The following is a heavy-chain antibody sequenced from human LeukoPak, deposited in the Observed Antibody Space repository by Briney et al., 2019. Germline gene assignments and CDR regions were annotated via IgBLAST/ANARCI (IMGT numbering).Heavy chain of an antibody. CDR2: ISGSGGST. D-gene: IGHD6-6*01. CDR1: GFTFSSYA. J-gene: IGHJ6*02. Sequence: GGSLRLSCAASGFTFSSYAMSWVRQAPGKGPEWVSAISGSGGSTYYADSVKGRFTISRDNSKNTLYLQMNSLRAEDTAVYYCAKGSRIAARLPPVVLYYYGMDVWGQGTTVTVSS. CDR3: AKGSRIAARLPPVVLYYYGMDV. V-gene: IGHV3-23*01.